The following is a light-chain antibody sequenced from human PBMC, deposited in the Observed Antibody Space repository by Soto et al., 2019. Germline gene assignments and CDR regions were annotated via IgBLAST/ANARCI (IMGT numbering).Light chain of an antibody. CDR3: HQYNNWPPST. CDR2: DAS. V-gene: IGKV3-11*01. J-gene: IGKJ5*01. CDR1: QSVSSY. Sequence: EIVLTQSPATLSLSPGERATLSCRASQSVSSYLAWYQQKPGQAPRLLIYDASNRATGIPARFSGSGSGTDFTLTISSLQSEDFGVYYCHQYNNWPPSTFGQGTRLEIK.